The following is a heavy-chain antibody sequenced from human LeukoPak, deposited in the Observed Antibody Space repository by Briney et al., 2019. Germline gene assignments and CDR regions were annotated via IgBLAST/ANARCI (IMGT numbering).Heavy chain of an antibody. D-gene: IGHD3-22*01. CDR3: AQIRPSTYYDSSGSFDY. Sequence: SETLSLTCTLSGGSISSNYWSWIRQPPGKGLEWIGYIYYTGSTHCNPSLKSRVTISVDTSKNQFSLKLTSVTAADTAVYYCAQIRPSTYYDSSGSFDYWGQGTLATVSS. V-gene: IGHV4-59*08. CDR1: GGSISSNY. J-gene: IGHJ4*02. CDR2: IYYTGST.